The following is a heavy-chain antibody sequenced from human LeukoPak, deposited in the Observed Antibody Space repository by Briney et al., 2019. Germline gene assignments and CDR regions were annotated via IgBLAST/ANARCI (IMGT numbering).Heavy chain of an antibody. D-gene: IGHD6-13*01. J-gene: IGHJ3*01. V-gene: IGHV3-23*01. Sequence: GSLRLSCAASGFTVSSYGMTWVRLAPGKGLEWVSAFSATDGSAQYAEPVKGRFTISRDNSKNSLYLQMNSLRDEDTAVYYCAKARIAAAGTGAFDVWGQGTMVTVSS. CDR3: AKARIAAAGTGAFDV. CDR2: FSATDGSA. CDR1: GFTVSSYG.